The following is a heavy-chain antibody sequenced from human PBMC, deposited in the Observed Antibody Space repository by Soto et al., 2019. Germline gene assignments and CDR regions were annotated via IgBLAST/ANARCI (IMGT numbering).Heavy chain of an antibody. V-gene: IGHV3-23*01. D-gene: IGHD3-22*01. CDR1: GFTFSIYA. CDR3: AKDAPGSGWLSDY. Sequence: GGSLRLSCAASGFTFSIYAMSWVRQAPGKGLEWVSTITGNGGTSYADFVRGRFTISRDNSKNTLYLQMNSLRAEDTAVYYCAKDAPGSGWLSDYWGQGTLVTVSS. CDR2: ITGNGGT. J-gene: IGHJ4*02.